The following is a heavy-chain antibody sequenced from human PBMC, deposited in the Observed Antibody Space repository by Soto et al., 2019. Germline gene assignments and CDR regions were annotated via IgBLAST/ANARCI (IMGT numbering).Heavy chain of an antibody. J-gene: IGHJ6*01. D-gene: IGHD6-13*01. V-gene: IGHV5-10-1*01. CDR3: ERQAAAGTGYYYGMDV. CDR2: IDPSDSYT. Sequence: PGESLKISCKGSGYIFTSYWISWVRQMPGKGLEWMGRIDPSDSYTNYSPSFQGHVTISADKSIGTAYLQWSSLKASDTAMYSCERQAAAGTGYYYGMDVWGQGTTVTVSS. CDR1: GYIFTSYW.